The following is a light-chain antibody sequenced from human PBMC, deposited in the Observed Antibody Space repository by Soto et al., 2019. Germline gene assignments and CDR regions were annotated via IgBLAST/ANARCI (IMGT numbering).Light chain of an antibody. CDR3: SSYTSSSTFYV. Sequence: QSVLTQPASVSGPPGQSITISCTGTSSDVGGYNYVSWYQQHPGKAPKLMIYEVNNRPSGVSNRFSGSKSGNTASLTISGLQAEDEADYYCSSYTSSSTFYVFGTGTQVTVL. V-gene: IGLV2-14*01. J-gene: IGLJ1*01. CDR1: SSDVGGYNY. CDR2: EVN.